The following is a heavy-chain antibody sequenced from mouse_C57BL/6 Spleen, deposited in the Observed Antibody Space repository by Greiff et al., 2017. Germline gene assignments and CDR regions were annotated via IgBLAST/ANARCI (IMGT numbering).Heavy chain of an antibody. J-gene: IGHJ3*01. Sequence: VQLQQSGAELARPGASVKLSCTASGYTFTSYGISCVTQRTGQGLEWIGEIYPRSGNTYYNEKFKGKATLTADKSSSTAYMGLRSLTSEDSAVYVGSRRGVIYDDYDDGAWFAYWGQGTLVTVSA. CDR1: GYTFTSYG. D-gene: IGHD2-4*01. V-gene: IGHV1-81*01. CDR2: IYPRSGNT. CDR3: SRRGVIYDDYDDGAWFAY.